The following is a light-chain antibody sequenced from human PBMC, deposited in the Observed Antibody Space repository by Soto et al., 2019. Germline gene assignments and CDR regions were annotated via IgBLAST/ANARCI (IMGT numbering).Light chain of an antibody. CDR3: QQSYSTPLT. CDR1: QSISRY. CDR2: GAS. J-gene: IGKJ4*01. V-gene: IGKV3-20*01. Sequence: IVLTQSPGTLSLSPGERTTLSCRASQSISRYLAWYQQKPGQGPRLLIYGASSRATGTPDRFSGSGSGTDFTLTISSLQPEDFATYYCQQSYSTPLTFGGGTKVEIK.